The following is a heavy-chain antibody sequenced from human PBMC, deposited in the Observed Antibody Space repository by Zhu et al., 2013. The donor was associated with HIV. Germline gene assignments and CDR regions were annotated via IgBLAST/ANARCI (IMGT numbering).Heavy chain of an antibody. CDR1: GGTFSSYA. Sequence: QVQLVQSGAEVKKPGSSVKVSCKASGGTFSSYAISWVRQAPGQGLEWMGGIIPIFGTANYAQKFQGRVTITADKSTSTAYMELSSLRSEDTAVYYCARAQTVLRFLEWKGLGSPFDYWGQGTLVTVSS. V-gene: IGHV1-69*06. CDR3: ARAQTVLRFLEWKGLGSPFDY. J-gene: IGHJ4*02. D-gene: IGHD3-3*01. CDR2: IIPIFGTA.